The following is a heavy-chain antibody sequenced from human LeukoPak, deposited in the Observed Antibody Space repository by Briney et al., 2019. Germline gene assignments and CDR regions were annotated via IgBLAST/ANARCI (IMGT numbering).Heavy chain of an antibody. CDR1: GGTFSSYA. J-gene: IGHJ4*02. V-gene: IGHV1-69*06. CDR3: ARDGDDYGDYDFDY. D-gene: IGHD4-17*01. CDR2: IIPIFGTA. Sequence: SVKVSCKASGGTFSSYAISWVRQAPGQGLEWMGGIIPIFGTANYAQKFQGRVTITADKSTSTAYMELSSLGSEDTAVYYCARDGDDYGDYDFDYWGQGTLVTVSS.